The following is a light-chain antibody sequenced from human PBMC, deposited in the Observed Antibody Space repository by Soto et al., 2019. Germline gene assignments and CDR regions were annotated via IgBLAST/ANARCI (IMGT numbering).Light chain of an antibody. V-gene: IGLV2-14*01. CDR3: SSYTSSSTYV. Sequence: QSALTQPASVSGSPGQSITISCTGTSSDVGGYNYVSWYQQHPGKAPKLMIYEVSTRPSGVANRFSGSKSGNTASLTISGLQAEDEADYYCSSYTSSSTYVLGTGTKLTV. J-gene: IGLJ1*01. CDR1: SSDVGGYNY. CDR2: EVS.